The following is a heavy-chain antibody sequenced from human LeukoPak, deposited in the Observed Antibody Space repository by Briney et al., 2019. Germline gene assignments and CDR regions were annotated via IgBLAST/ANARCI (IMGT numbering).Heavy chain of an antibody. CDR2: ISGSGGST. CDR1: GGSFSGYY. V-gene: IGHV3-23*01. J-gene: IGHJ5*02. Sequence: ETLSLTCAVYGGSFSGYYWSWVRQAPGKGLEWVSAISGSGGSTYYADSVKGRFTISRDNSKNTLYLQMNSLRAEDTAVYYCANGGYSGYESFSWGQGTLVTVSS. CDR3: ANGGYSGYESFS. D-gene: IGHD5-12*01.